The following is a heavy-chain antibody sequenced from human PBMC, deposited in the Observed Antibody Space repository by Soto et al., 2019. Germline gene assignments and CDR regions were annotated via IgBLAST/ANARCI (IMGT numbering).Heavy chain of an antibody. V-gene: IGHV4-59*08. J-gene: IGHJ4*02. CDR2: IYYSGST. CDR1: GGSITSYY. Sequence: PSETLSLTCTVSGGSITSYYWSWIRQPPGKALEWIGYIYYSGSTNYNPSLKSRVTISVDTSKSHFSLKLSSVTAADTAVYYCARLHTSGWYGVDFWGQGTLVTVSS. D-gene: IGHD6-19*01. CDR3: ARLHTSGWYGVDF.